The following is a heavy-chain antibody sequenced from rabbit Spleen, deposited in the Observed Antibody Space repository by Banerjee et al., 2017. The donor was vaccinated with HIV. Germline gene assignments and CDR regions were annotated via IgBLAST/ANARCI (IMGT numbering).Heavy chain of an antibody. CDR2: IYPDHSGST. CDR3: ARDTGTSFSTYGMDL. CDR1: GFSFSRDYY. Sequence: QSLEESGGDMVKPGASLTLTCTASGFSFSRDYYICWVRQAPGKGLEWIGCIYPDHSGSTAYTTWAKGRFTISKTSSTTVTLQLNSLTAADTATYVCARDTGTSFSTYGMDLWGPGTLVTVS. D-gene: IGHD8-1*01. V-gene: IGHV1S40*01. J-gene: IGHJ6*01.